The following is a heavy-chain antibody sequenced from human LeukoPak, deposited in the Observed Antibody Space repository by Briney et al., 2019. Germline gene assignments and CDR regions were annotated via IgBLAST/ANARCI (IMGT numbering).Heavy chain of an antibody. J-gene: IGHJ4*02. CDR2: IYHSGST. D-gene: IGHD5-18*01. CDR1: GGSISSSAW. V-gene: IGHV4-4*02. Sequence: SGTLSLTCDVSGGSISSSAWWNWVRQPPGKGLEWIGKIYHSGSTNYNPSLKSRVTISIDKSKNQFSLNLTSVTAADTAVYYCARLRVRGYGYGPWEGPTWLDYWGQGTLVTVSS. CDR3: ARLRVRGYGYGPWEGPTWLDY.